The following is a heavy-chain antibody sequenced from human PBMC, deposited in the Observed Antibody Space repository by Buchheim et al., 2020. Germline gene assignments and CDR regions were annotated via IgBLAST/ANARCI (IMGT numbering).Heavy chain of an antibody. CDR2: ISYDGSNK. CDR3: ARDQGTAMVLDY. D-gene: IGHD5-18*01. V-gene: IGHV3-30*04. J-gene: IGHJ4*02. Sequence: QVQLVESGGGVVQPGRSLRLSCAASGFTFSSYAMHWVRQAPGKGLEWVAVISYDGSNKYYADSVKGRFTTSRDNSKNTLYLQMNSLRAEDTAVYYCARDQGTAMVLDYWGQGTL. CDR1: GFTFSSYA.